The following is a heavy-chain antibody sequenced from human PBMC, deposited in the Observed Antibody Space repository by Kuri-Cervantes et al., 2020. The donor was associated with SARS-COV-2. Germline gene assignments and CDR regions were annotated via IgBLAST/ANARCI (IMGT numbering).Heavy chain of an antibody. Sequence: GESLKISCAASGLPFNDYYFTWIRQAPGEGPEWVSSIRPSGGSKFYADSVKGRFTISRDDAKNSLYLQMNSLRAEDTAVYYCAREGRHFDWLATIGYMDVWGKGTTVTVSS. CDR2: IRPSGGSK. V-gene: IGHV3-11*04. CDR1: GLPFNDYY. D-gene: IGHD3-9*01. CDR3: AREGRHFDWLATIGYMDV. J-gene: IGHJ6*03.